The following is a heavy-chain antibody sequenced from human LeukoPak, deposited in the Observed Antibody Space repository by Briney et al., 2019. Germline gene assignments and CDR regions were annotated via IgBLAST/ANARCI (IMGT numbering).Heavy chain of an antibody. Sequence: GRSLRLSCAASGFTFSSYAMHWVRQAPGKGLEWVAVISYDGSNKYYADSVKGRFTISRDNSKNTLYLQMNSLRAEDTAVYYCAKDLEDFWSGYYNPFFDYWGQGTLVTVSS. CDR1: GFTFSSYA. CDR2: ISYDGSNK. D-gene: IGHD3-3*01. V-gene: IGHV3-30-3*01. J-gene: IGHJ4*02. CDR3: AKDLEDFWSGYYNPFFDY.